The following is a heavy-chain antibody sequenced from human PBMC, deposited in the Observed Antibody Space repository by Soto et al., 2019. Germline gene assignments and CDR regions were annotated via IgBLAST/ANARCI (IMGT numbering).Heavy chain of an antibody. D-gene: IGHD2-15*01. J-gene: IGHJ1*01. CDR2: VNPSGGSR. CDR1: GYIFTAYS. CDR3: AREENCSDGICYSEYFQR. V-gene: IGHV1-46*01. Sequence: ASVKVSCKASGYIFTAYSMHWVRQAPGQGLEWMGVVNPSGGSRNYAQKFQGRITMARDTSTSTVYMDLSSLTSEDTAVYYCAREENCSDGICYSEYFQRWGQGTLVTVSS.